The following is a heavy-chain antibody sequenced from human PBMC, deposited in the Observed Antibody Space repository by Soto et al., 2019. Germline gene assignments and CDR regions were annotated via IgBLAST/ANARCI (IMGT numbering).Heavy chain of an antibody. CDR2: IYYSGNT. CDR1: GESISSGDHY. CDR3: ARDAGYCNSVSCYPYNMDV. D-gene: IGHD2-15*01. Sequence: RSLTCTVSGESISSGDHYWSWVRQSPGEGLEWIGFIYYSGNTYYNPSLKSRVSMSVDTSNNQFSLKLNSVTAADTAVYYCARDAGYCNSVSCYPYNMDVWGQGTTVTVSS. J-gene: IGHJ6*02. V-gene: IGHV4-30-4*01.